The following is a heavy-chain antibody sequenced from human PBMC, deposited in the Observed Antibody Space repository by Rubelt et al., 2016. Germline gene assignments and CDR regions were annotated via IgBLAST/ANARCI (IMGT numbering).Heavy chain of an antibody. V-gene: IGHV4-31*02. D-gene: IGHD1-7*01. CDR3: ARERVTGTTGVRLFDY. J-gene: IGHJ4*02. CDR2: SGST. Sequence: SGSTYYNPSLKSRVTISVDTSKNQFSLKLSSVTAADTAVYYCARERVTGTTGVRLFDYWGQGTLVTVSS.